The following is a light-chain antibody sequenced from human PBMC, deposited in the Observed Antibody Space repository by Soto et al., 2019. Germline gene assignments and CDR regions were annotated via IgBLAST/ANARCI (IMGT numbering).Light chain of an antibody. V-gene: IGKV3-11*01. CDR1: QSVSSY. CDR2: DAS. J-gene: IGKJ2*01. Sequence: EIVLTQSPATLSLSPGGRATLSCRASQSVSSYLAWFQQKPGQAPRLLIYDASNRATGIPARFSGSGSGTDFTLTFSSLEPEDFAVYYCQQRSNWPPYTFGQGTKLEIK. CDR3: QQRSNWPPYT.